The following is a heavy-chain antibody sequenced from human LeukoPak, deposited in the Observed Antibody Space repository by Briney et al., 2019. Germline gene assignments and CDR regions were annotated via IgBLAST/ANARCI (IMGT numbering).Heavy chain of an antibody. Sequence: GGPLTLSCRASGFTLCIYAMIWLRQAPGKGVEGVSAMRGSGASTNYADSVKGRFTISRHNSKNTLYLQMNSLRAEDTAVYYCAKVSVTGAYYFDYWGQGTLVTVSS. D-gene: IGHD6-19*01. CDR3: AKVSVTGAYYFDY. V-gene: IGHV3-23*01. CDR1: GFTLCIYA. CDR2: MRGSGAST. J-gene: IGHJ4*02.